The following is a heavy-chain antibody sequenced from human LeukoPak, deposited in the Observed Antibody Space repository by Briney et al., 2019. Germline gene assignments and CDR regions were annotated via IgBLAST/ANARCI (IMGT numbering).Heavy chain of an antibody. CDR1: GGTFSSYA. J-gene: IGHJ6*02. CDR2: IIPIFGTA. CDR3: ARGGDYGDYGGNYYYYGMDV. V-gene: IGHV1-69*01. Sequence: SVKVSCKASGGTFSSYAISWVRQAPGQGLEWMGGIIPIFGTANYAQKFQGRVTITAGESTSTAYMELSSLRSEDTAVYYCARGGDYGDYGGNYYYYGMDVWGQGTTVTVSS. D-gene: IGHD4-17*01.